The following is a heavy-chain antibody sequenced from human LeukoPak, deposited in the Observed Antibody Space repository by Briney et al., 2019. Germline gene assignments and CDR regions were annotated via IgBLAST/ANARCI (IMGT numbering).Heavy chain of an antibody. V-gene: IGHV3-23*01. J-gene: IGHJ4*02. CDR2: ISGSGGST. Sequence: GGPLRLSCAASGFTFSSYAMSWVRQAPGKGLEWVSAISGSGGSTYYADSVKGRFTISRDNSKNTLYLQMNSLRAEDTAVYYCAKGLYFWSGYYTEDPFDYWGQGTLVTVSS. D-gene: IGHD3-3*01. CDR1: GFTFSSYA. CDR3: AKGLYFWSGYYTEDPFDY.